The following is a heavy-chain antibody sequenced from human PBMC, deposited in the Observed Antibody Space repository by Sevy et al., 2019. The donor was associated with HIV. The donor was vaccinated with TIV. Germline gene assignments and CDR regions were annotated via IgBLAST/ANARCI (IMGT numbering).Heavy chain of an antibody. D-gene: IGHD5-18*01. Sequence: GGYLRLSCAASGFSFSSYDMHWVRQAPGMGLEWVAVIRYDGSNKQYGDSVKGRFTISRDNSKNALYLQMSSLRAEDTAVYYCAPAKVDTSMIFVEYYGMDVWGQGTTVTVSS. CDR1: GFSFSSYD. V-gene: IGHV3-30*02. CDR3: APAKVDTSMIFVEYYGMDV. CDR2: IRYDGSNK. J-gene: IGHJ6*02.